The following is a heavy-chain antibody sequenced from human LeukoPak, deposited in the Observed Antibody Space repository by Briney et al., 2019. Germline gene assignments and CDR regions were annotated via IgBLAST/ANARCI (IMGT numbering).Heavy chain of an antibody. CDR3: AKDLAATPSYYLDY. D-gene: IGHD2-15*01. V-gene: IGHV3-30*02. CDR2: IRYDGSNK. J-gene: IGHJ4*02. CDR1: GFTFSSYG. Sequence: PGGSLRLSCAAAGFTFSSYGMHWVRQAPGKGLEWVAFIRYDGSNKYYADSVKGRFTISRDNSKNTLYLQMNSLRAEDTAVYYCAKDLAATPSYYLDYWGQGTLVTVSS.